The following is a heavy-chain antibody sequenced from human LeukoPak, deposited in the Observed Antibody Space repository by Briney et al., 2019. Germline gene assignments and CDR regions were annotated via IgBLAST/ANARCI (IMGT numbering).Heavy chain of an antibody. Sequence: ASVKVSCKASGYTFTGYYMHWVRQAPGQGLEWMGWINPNSGGTNYAQKFQGGVTMTRNTSIRTAYMELSRLRSDDTAVYYCARGNRITMIVVVITSADYWGQGTLVTVSS. CDR3: ARGNRITMIVVVITSADY. V-gene: IGHV1-2*02. CDR2: INPNSGGT. CDR1: GYTFTGYY. J-gene: IGHJ4*02. D-gene: IGHD3-22*01.